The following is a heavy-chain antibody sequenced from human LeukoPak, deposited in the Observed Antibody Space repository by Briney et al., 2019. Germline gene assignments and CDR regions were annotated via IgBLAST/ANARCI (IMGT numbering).Heavy chain of an antibody. Sequence: GGSLRLSCAASGFXFSSYAISWVRQAPGKGLEWVSSIRGSGGGTYYADSVKGRSTISRDNSKHTLYLQMNSLRAEDTAVYYCAKEVYSNAGNRFDHWGQGTLVTVSS. D-gene: IGHD1-14*01. CDR1: GFXFSSYA. CDR3: AKEVYSNAGNRFDH. V-gene: IGHV3-23*01. J-gene: IGHJ4*02. CDR2: IRGSGGGT.